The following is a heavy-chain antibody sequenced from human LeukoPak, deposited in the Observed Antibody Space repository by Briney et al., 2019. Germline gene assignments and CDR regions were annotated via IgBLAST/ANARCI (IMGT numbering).Heavy chain of an antibody. Sequence: GGSLRLSCAASGFTFSNYWMSWVRQAPGKGLEWVANIKQDGSEKTYVDSVKGRFTISRDNAKNSLYLQMNSLRAEDTAVYSCARIAVTGTDWFDPWGQGTLVIVSS. D-gene: IGHD6-19*01. CDR2: IKQDGSEK. J-gene: IGHJ5*02. CDR1: GFTFSNYW. CDR3: ARIAVTGTDWFDP. V-gene: IGHV3-7*01.